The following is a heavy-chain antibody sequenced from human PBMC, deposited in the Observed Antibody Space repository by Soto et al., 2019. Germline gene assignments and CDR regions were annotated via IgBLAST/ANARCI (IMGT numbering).Heavy chain of an antibody. V-gene: IGHV1-69*08. D-gene: IGHD5-12*01. CDR2: IIPLLDIT. CDR1: GGTFSNDI. J-gene: IGHJ4*02. CDR3: VRDSPIGSTYSGYDGIDY. Sequence: QVQLLQSGDEVKKPGASVKVSCKASGGTFSNDIITWVRQAPGQGLEWMGRIIPLLDITNYAQKFQGRVTITADKSTSTAYMELNSLRSEDTAVYYCVRDSPIGSTYSGYDGIDYWGQGTLVTVSS.